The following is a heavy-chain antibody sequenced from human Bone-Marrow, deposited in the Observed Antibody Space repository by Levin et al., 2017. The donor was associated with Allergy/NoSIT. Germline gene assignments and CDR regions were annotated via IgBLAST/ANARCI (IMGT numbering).Heavy chain of an antibody. CDR1: GGSISSYY. V-gene: IGHV4-59*01. CDR3: ARGGGPSWGFDP. D-gene: IGHD3-16*01. CDR2: IYYSGST. J-gene: IGHJ5*02. Sequence: SETLSLTCIVSGGSISSYYWSWIRQPPGKGLEWIGYIYYSGSTNYNPSLKSRVTISIDTSKNQFSLKLSSVTAADTAVYYCARGGGPSWGFDPWGQGTLVTVSS.